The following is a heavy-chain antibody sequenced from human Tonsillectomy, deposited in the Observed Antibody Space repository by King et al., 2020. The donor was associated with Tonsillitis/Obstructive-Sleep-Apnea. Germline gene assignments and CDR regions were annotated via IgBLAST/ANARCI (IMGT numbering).Heavy chain of an antibody. Sequence: EMQLVESGGGLVQPGGSLRLSCAASGFTFSSYEMNWVRQTPGKGLEWVSYISTSGSTIYYADSVKGRFTISRDNAKNSLYLQMNSLRAEDTAVYYCARDGSSSWPRGYFDYWGQGTLVTVSS. CDR3: ARDGSSSWPRGYFDY. J-gene: IGHJ4*02. CDR2: ISTSGSTI. V-gene: IGHV3-48*03. D-gene: IGHD6-13*01. CDR1: GFTFSSYE.